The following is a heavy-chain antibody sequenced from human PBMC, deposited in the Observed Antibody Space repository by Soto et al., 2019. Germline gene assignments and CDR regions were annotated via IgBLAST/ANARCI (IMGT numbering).Heavy chain of an antibody. CDR2: ISSSSSYI. J-gene: IGHJ5*02. Sequence: PGGSLRLSCAASGFTFSSNNMNWVRQAPGKGLEWVSSISSSSSYIYYADSVKGRFTISRDNAKNSLYLQMNSLRAEDTAVYYCARDRLGTNCSGGSCYSGWFDPWGQGALVTVSS. D-gene: IGHD2-15*01. V-gene: IGHV3-21*01. CDR1: GFTFSSNN. CDR3: ARDRLGTNCSGGSCYSGWFDP.